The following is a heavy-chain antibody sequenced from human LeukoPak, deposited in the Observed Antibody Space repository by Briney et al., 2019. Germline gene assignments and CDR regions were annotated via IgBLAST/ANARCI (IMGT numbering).Heavy chain of an antibody. CDR2: IILSFGIP. Sequence: SVKVSCEASGGTLSAYAINWVRQAPGQGLEWMGGIILSFGIPNYAQKFQDRLTISTAGSTSTAYMELNNLRSTDTAIYYCARDGDDENVDYWGQGTLVTVSS. D-gene: IGHD3-10*01. CDR3: ARDGDDENVDY. J-gene: IGHJ4*02. CDR1: GGTLSAYA. V-gene: IGHV1-69*05.